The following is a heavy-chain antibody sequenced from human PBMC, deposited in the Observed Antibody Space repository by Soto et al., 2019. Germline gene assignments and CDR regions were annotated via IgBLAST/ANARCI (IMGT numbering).Heavy chain of an antibody. Sequence: NPSETLSLTCTVSGGSISSSSYYWGWIRQPPGKGLEWIGSIYYSGSTYYNPSLKSRVTISVDTSKNQFSLKLSSVTAADTAVYYCARHDGMEGNFDYWGQGXLVTVYS. CDR3: ARHDGMEGNFDY. CDR1: GGSISSSSYY. J-gene: IGHJ4*02. CDR2: IYYSGST. D-gene: IGHD1-1*01. V-gene: IGHV4-39*01.